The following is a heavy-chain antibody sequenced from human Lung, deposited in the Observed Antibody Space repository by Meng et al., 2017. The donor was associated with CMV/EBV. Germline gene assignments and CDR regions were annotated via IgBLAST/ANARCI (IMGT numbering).Heavy chain of an antibody. V-gene: IGHV1-2*06. CDR3: ARDGSLNGPNYYYYNGVDV. J-gene: IGHJ6*02. D-gene: IGHD2-2*03. CDR2: INSYGGGT. Sequence: SXXVSXKASVHSFIDYDIHWVRRAPGQGLEWMGRINSYGGGTNYAQQFRGRVTMTRDTSTDTAYMELSRLTSDDTAVYYCARDGSLNGPNYYYYNGVDVWGLGXTVTVSS. CDR1: VHSFIDYD.